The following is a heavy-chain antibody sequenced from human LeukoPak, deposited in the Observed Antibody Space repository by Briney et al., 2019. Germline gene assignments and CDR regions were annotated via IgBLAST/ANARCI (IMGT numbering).Heavy chain of an antibody. CDR2: ISWNSGSI. Sequence: PGGSLRLSCAASGFTFDDYAMHWVRQAPGKGLEWVSGISWNSGSIGYADSVKGRFTISRDNAKNSLYLQMNSLRAEDTALYYCAKSRNDILTGYFNYWGQGTLVTVSS. V-gene: IGHV3-9*01. J-gene: IGHJ4*02. CDR3: AKSRNDILTGYFNY. D-gene: IGHD3-9*01. CDR1: GFTFDDYA.